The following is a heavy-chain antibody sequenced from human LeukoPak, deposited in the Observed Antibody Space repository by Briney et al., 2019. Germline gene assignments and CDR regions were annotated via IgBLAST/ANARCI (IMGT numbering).Heavy chain of an antibody. V-gene: IGHV4-34*01. J-gene: IGHJ4*02. CDR3: ARAVAARAYGY. Sequence: SETLSLTCAVYVQPFYGYYWSWIRQPPGKGLECGREINHSKSAKYNPFLKSPVTISVNTSKNQFSLKLSPLTAADTAGYYLARAVAARAYGYWGEGALVTVSS. CDR1: VQPFYGYY. CDR2: INHSKSA. D-gene: IGHD6-6*01.